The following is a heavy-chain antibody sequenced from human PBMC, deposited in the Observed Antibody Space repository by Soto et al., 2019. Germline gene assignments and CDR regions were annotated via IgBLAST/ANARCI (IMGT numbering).Heavy chain of an antibody. D-gene: IGHD1-1*01. CDR2: ISGSGGGT. Sequence: GGSLRLSCAASGFTFNIYAMSWVRQAPGKGLEWVSAISGSGGGTYYADSVKGRFTISRDNSKNTLYLQMNSLRAEDTAVYYCAKSVYNWNDGFFDYWGQGTLVTVSS. V-gene: IGHV3-23*01. CDR1: GFTFNIYA. J-gene: IGHJ4*02. CDR3: AKSVYNWNDGFFDY.